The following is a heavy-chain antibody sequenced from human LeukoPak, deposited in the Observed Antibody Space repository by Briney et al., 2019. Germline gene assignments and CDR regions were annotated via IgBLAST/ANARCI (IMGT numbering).Heavy chain of an antibody. Sequence: ASVKVSCKVSGHTLTELSLHWVRPAPGKGDAWMGGFDPEDGETIYAEKVQGRLTMTEDTSTDTAYLQLSSLRSEDTAVYYCASKGQRGWTYATGWFDPWGQGTLVTVSS. V-gene: IGHV1-24*01. CDR2: FDPEDGET. D-gene: IGHD1-7*01. J-gene: IGHJ5*02. CDR3: ASKGQRGWTYATGWFDP. CDR1: GHTLTELS.